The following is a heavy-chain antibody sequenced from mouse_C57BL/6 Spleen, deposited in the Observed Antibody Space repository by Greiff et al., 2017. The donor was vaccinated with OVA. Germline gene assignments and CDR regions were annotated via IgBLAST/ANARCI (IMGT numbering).Heavy chain of an antibody. CDR1: GYPFTDYY. D-gene: IGHD1-1*01. CDR3: AGSGSSLYY. CDR2: INPNNGGT. J-gene: IGHJ2*01. Sequence: VQLHQSGPELVKPGASVKLSCKASGYPFTDYYMNWVKQSHGKSLEWIGDINPNNGGTSYNQKFKGKATLTVDKSSSTAYMELRSLTSEDSAVYYCAGSGSSLYYWGQGTTLTVAS. V-gene: IGHV1-26*01.